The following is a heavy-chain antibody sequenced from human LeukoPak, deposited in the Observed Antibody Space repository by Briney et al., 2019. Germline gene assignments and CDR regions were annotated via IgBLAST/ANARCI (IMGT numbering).Heavy chain of an antibody. CDR2: IYHSGNT. V-gene: IGHV4-38-2*02. D-gene: IGHD2-15*01. Sequence: SETLSLTCNVSDFSISSGYYWGWIRQPPGKGLEWIGNIYHSGNTYYNPSLKSRVSISLDTSKNQFSLKVTSVTAADTAVYYCAREYWSNYYYYMDVWGKGTTVTVSS. CDR1: DFSISSGYY. CDR3: AREYWSNYYYYMDV. J-gene: IGHJ6*03.